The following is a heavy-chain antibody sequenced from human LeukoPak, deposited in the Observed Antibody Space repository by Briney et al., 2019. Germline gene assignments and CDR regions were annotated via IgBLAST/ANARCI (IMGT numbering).Heavy chain of an antibody. CDR1: GFTLDDYA. CDR2: ISWNSGSI. J-gene: IGHJ4*02. CDR3: AKDRFAYSSGWYYFDY. V-gene: IGHV3-9*01. Sequence: PGGSLRLSCAASGFTLDDYAMPWVRQAPGKGLEWVSGISWNSGSIGYADSVKGRFTISRDNAKNSLYLQMNSLRAEDTALYYCAKDRFAYSSGWYYFDYWGQGTLVTVSS. D-gene: IGHD6-19*01.